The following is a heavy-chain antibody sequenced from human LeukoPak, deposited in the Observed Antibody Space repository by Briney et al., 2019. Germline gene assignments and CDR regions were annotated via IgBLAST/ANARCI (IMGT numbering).Heavy chain of an antibody. CDR2: IYCSGST. V-gene: IGHV4-30-4*01. CDR1: GGSISSGDYY. Sequence: SETLSLTCTVSGGSISSGDYYWSWIRQPPGTGLEWIGYIYCSGSTYYNPSLKSRVTISVDTSKNQFSLKLSSVTAADTAVYYCARGGRGTMVRGVTDYWGQGTLVTVSS. CDR3: ARGGRGTMVRGVTDY. J-gene: IGHJ4*02. D-gene: IGHD3-10*01.